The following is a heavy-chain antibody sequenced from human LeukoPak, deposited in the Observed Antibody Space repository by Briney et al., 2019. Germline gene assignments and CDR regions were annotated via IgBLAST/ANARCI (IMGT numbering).Heavy chain of an antibody. D-gene: IGHD6-13*01. CDR3: ARAAAAGFVDY. Sequence: SSETLSLTCTVSGGSISSYYWSWIRQPPGKGLEWIGYIYYSGSTNYNPSLKSRVTISVDTSKNQFSLKLSSVTAADTAVYYCARAAAAGFVDYWGQGTLVTVSS. J-gene: IGHJ4*02. V-gene: IGHV4-59*01. CDR1: GGSISSYY. CDR2: IYYSGST.